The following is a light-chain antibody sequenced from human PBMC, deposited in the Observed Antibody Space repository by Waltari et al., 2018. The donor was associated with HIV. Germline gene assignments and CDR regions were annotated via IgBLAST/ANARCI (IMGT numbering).Light chain of an antibody. CDR3: QQYGSSPIT. J-gene: IGKJ5*01. Sequence: EIVLTQSPGTLSLSPGERATLSCRASQSVSSIYLAWYQQKPGQTTRLLIYGASSRATGIPDRFSGSGSGTDFTLTISRLEPEDFAVYYCQQYGSSPITFGQGTRLEIK. CDR1: QSVSSIY. CDR2: GAS. V-gene: IGKV3-20*01.